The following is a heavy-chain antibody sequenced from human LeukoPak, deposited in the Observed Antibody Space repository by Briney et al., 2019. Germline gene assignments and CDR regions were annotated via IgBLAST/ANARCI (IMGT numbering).Heavy chain of an antibody. V-gene: IGHV4-31*03. CDR2: IYSSGNT. J-gene: IGHJ4*02. CDR3: ARSGIAAASQYYFDS. D-gene: IGHD6-13*01. CDR1: GGSISSGGNY. Sequence: PSQTLSLTCTVSGGSISSGGNYWSWIRQHPGKGLEWIGYIYSSGNTYYNPSLKSRLAISVDTSKNQFSLKLISVTAADTAVYFCARSGIAAASQYYFDSWGQGTLVTVSS.